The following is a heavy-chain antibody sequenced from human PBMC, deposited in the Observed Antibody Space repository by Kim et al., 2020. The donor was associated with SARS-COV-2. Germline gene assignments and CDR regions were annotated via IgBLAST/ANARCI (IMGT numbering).Heavy chain of an antibody. CDR2: ISGSGGST. Sequence: GGSLRLSCAASGFTFSSYAMSWVRQAPGKGLEWVSAISGSGGSTYYADSVKGRFTISRDNSKNTLYLQMNSLRAEDTAVYYCAKDSQQYNYYYYGMDVWGQGTTVTVSS. CDR1: GFTFSSYA. V-gene: IGHV3-23*01. J-gene: IGHJ6*02. CDR3: AKDSQQYNYYYYGMDV. D-gene: IGHD4-4*01.